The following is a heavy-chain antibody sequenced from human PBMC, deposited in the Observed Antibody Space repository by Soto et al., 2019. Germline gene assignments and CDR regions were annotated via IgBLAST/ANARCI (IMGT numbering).Heavy chain of an antibody. D-gene: IGHD3-9*01. V-gene: IGHV3-30*18. CDR2: ISYDGSNK. Sequence: LRLSCAASGFTFSSYGMHWVRQAPGKGLEWVAVISYDGSNKYYADSVKGRFTISRDNSKNTLYLQMNSLRAEDTAVYYCAKELRYFDWLSTTFDYWGQGTLVTVSS. CDR3: AKELRYFDWLSTTFDY. CDR1: GFTFSSYG. J-gene: IGHJ4*02.